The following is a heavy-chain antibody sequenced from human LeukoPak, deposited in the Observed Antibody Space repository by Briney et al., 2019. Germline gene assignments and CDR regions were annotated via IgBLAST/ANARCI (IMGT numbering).Heavy chain of an antibody. CDR3: ARDLAIYGVVPYGFDI. D-gene: IGHD3-3*01. CDR2: ISSSGSII. J-gene: IGHJ3*02. CDR1: GFSFGSYV. Sequence: PGGPLRLSCAASGFSFGSYVMHWVRQPPGKGLGWVSYISSSGSIIYYADSVKGRFTISRDNAKNSLYLQMNSLRAEDTAVYYCARDLAIYGVVPYGFDIWGQGTMVTVSS. V-gene: IGHV3-48*01.